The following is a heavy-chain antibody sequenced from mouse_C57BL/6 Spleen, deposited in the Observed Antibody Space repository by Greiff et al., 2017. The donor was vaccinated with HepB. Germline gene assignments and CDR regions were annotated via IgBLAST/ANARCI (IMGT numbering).Heavy chain of an antibody. CDR1: GYAFSSSW. V-gene: IGHV1-82*01. D-gene: IGHD2-5*01. CDR2: IYPGDGDT. J-gene: IGHJ2*01. Sequence: VQLQQSGPELVKPGASVKISCKASGYAFSSSWMNWVKQRPGKGLEWIGRIYPGDGDTNYNGKFKGKATLTADKSSSSAYMQLSSLTSEDSAVYFCARDYYSNYESGKDFDYWGQGPTLTVSS. CDR3: ARDYYSNYESGKDFDY.